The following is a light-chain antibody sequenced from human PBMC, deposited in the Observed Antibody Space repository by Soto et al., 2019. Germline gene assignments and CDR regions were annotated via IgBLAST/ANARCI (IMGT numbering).Light chain of an antibody. Sequence: QSVLTQPPSVSGAPGQRVTISCTGSSSNIGAGYDVHWYQQLPGTAPKLLIXGNSNRPSGVPDRFSGSKSGTSASLAITGLQAEDEADYYCQSYDTSLSGSSVFGSGTKVTVL. CDR2: GNS. V-gene: IGLV1-40*01. CDR3: QSYDTSLSGSSV. J-gene: IGLJ1*01. CDR1: SSNIGAGYD.